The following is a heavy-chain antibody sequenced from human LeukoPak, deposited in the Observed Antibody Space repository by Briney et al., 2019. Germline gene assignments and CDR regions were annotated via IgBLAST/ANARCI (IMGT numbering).Heavy chain of an antibody. V-gene: IGHV3-48*03. CDR2: ISSSGSTI. D-gene: IGHD2-15*01. CDR1: GFTFSSYE. J-gene: IGHJ6*03. Sequence: GGSLRLSCAASGFTFSSYEMNWVRQAPGKGLEWVSYISSSGSTIYYADSVKGRFTISRDNAKNSLYLQMNSLRAEDTAIYYCAKNGDRGAYCTGGTCYPYFYYYMDVWGKGTTVTISS. CDR3: AKNGDRGAYCTGGTCYPYFYYYMDV.